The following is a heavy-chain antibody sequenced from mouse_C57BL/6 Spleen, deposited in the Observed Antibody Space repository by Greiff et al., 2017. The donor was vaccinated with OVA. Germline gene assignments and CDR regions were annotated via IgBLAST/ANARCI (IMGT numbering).Heavy chain of an antibody. CDR1: GYAFSSSW. CDR2: IYPGDGDT. Sequence: LQASGPELVKPGASVKISCKASGYAFSSSWMNWVKQRPGKGLEWIGRIYPGDGDTNYNGKFKGKATLTADKSSSTAYMQLSSLTSEDSAVYFCARGDYGDYVWCAYWGQGTLVTVSA. V-gene: IGHV1-82*01. D-gene: IGHD2-13*01. CDR3: ARGDYGDYVWCAY. J-gene: IGHJ3*01.